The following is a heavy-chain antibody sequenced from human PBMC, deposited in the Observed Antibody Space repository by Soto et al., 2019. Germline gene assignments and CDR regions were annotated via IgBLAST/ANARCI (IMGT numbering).Heavy chain of an antibody. D-gene: IGHD2-15*01. CDR2: ISAYNGNT. Sequence: QVQLVQSGAEVKKPGASVKVSCKASGYTFTSYGISWVRQAPGQGLEWMGWISAYNGNTNYAQKLQGRVTMTTDTSTSTAYMELRSLRSDDTGVYYCARDRGYCSCGSCYSLPDLWGRGTLVTVCS. J-gene: IGHJ2*01. CDR3: ARDRGYCSCGSCYSLPDL. V-gene: IGHV1-18*01. CDR1: GYTFTSYG.